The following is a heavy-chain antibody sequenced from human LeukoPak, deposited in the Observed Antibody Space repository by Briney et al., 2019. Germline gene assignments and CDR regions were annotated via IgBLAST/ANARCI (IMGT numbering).Heavy chain of an antibody. V-gene: IGHV3-30*03. CDR3: AREGMGTTFSAWFDP. J-gene: IGHJ5*02. CDR1: GFTFSRYG. Sequence: GRSLRLSCAASGFTFSRYGIHWVRQAPGKGLEWVAVISYDGGIKYYADSVRGRFTVSRDNSKNTMFLQFNTLRPEDTAVYYCAREGMGTTFSAWFDPWGQGTLVTVSS. CDR2: ISYDGGIK. D-gene: IGHD1-7*01.